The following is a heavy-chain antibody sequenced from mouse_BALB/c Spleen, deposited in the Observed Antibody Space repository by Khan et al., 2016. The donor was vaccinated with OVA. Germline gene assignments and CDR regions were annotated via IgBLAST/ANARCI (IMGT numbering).Heavy chain of an antibody. D-gene: IGHD1-1*01. Sequence: QVQLQQPGAELVRPGASVKLSCKASGDSFTSYWMNWVKQRPGQGLEWIGMIHPSDSETRLNQKFKDKATLTVDNSSSTAYMQLSSPTSADSAVFYCASHYGSSYRSMDCWGQATSVTVSS. J-gene: IGHJ4*01. CDR1: GDSFTSYW. CDR3: ASHYGSSYRSMDC. V-gene: IGHV1-61*01. CDR2: IHPSDSET.